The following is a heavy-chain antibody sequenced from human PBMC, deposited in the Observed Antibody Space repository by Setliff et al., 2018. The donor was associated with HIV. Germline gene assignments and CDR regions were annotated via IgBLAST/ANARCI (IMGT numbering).Heavy chain of an antibody. Sequence: ASVKVSCKASGYTFTTYAMNWVRQAPGLGLEWMGWINTNTGNPTYAQGFTGRFVFSLDTSVSTAYLRISSLKAEDTAVYYCAREVVVAGVHYYNMDVWGKGTTVTVSS. D-gene: IGHD2-15*01. V-gene: IGHV7-4-1*02. CDR2: INTNTGNP. CDR1: GYTFTTYA. CDR3: AREVVVAGVHYYNMDV. J-gene: IGHJ6*03.